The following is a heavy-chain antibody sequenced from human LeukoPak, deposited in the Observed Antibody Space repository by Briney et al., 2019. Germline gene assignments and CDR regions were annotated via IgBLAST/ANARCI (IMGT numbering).Heavy chain of an antibody. V-gene: IGHV4-34*01. Sequence: SETLSLTCAVYGGSFSGYYWSWIRQPPGKGLEWIGEINHNGSTNYNPSLKSRVTISVDTSKNQFSLKLSSVTAADTAVYYCARLPSRYGSGSYGYWGQGTLVTVSS. D-gene: IGHD3-10*01. CDR3: ARLPSRYGSGSYGY. CDR2: INHNGST. CDR1: GGSFSGYY. J-gene: IGHJ4*02.